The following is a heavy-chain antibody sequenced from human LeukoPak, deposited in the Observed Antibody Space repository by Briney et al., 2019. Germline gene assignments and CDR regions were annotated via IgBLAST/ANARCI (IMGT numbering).Heavy chain of an antibody. J-gene: IGHJ4*02. D-gene: IGHD2-15*01. CDR3: ARVNKGYCSGGSCYPLGY. Sequence: ASVKVSCKASGYTFTGYYMHWVRQAPGQGLEWMGRINPNSGGTNYAQKFQGRVTMTRDTSISTAYMELSRLRSDDTAVYYCARVNKGYCSGGSCYPLGYWGQGTLVTVSS. CDR2: INPNSGGT. V-gene: IGHV1-2*06. CDR1: GYTFTGYY.